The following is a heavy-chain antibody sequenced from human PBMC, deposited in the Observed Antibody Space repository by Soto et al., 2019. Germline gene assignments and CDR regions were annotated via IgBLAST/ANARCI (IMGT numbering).Heavy chain of an antibody. D-gene: IGHD6-6*01. Sequence: QVQLQQWGAGLLKPSETLSLTCAVYGGSFSGYYWSWIRQPPGKGLEWIGEINHSGSTTYNPSLKSRVTISVDTSKNPFSLKRSSVTAADTAVYYCARVCSRSASGNAEYFQQWGQGTLVTVS. CDR3: ARVCSRSASGNAEYFQQ. CDR2: INHSGST. J-gene: IGHJ1*01. V-gene: IGHV4-34*01. CDR1: GGSFSGYY.